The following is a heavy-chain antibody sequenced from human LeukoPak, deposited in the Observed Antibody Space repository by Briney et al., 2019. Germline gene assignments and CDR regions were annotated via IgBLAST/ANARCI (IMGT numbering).Heavy chain of an antibody. CDR2: INSDGSST. V-gene: IGHV3-74*01. Sequence: PGGSLRLSCAASGFTFSSYWMHWVRQAPGKGLVWVSRINSDGSSTSYADSVKGRFTISRDNAKNTLYLRMNSLRAEDTAVYYCARVRGSSGSYRKGGYFQHWGQGTLVTVSS. CDR1: GFTFSSYW. D-gene: IGHD1-26*01. CDR3: ARVRGSSGSYRKGGYFQH. J-gene: IGHJ1*01.